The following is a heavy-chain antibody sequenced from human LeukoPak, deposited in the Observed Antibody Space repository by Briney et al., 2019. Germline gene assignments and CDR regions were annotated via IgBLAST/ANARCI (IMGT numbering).Heavy chain of an antibody. D-gene: IGHD4-17*01. Sequence: PGGSLRLSCAASGFTFSRYGMNWVRQAPGKGLEWVSFINGNSNYIYYADSVKGRFTISRDNTKNLLYLQMNSLRAEDTSVYYCARADYGDYPGGYYYYYMDVWGKGTTVTVSS. V-gene: IGHV3-21*01. CDR2: INGNSNYI. CDR1: GFTFSRYG. J-gene: IGHJ6*03. CDR3: ARADYGDYPGGYYYYYMDV.